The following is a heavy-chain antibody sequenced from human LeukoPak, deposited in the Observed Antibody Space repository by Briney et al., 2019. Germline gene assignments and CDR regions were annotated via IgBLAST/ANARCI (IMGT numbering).Heavy chain of an antibody. V-gene: IGHV4-61*01. CDR3: ARDRTGESRCDY. J-gene: IGHJ4*02. CDR1: GGSIFSSSYY. Sequence: SEPLSRPCTASGGSIFSSSYYCGWIRQPPGQGLGGIGYIYYSENTNYNPSLKSRVTISGDTSKNQFSLKLSSVTAADTAVYYCARDRTGESRCDYWGQGTLVSVSS. CDR2: IYYSENT. D-gene: IGHD7-27*01.